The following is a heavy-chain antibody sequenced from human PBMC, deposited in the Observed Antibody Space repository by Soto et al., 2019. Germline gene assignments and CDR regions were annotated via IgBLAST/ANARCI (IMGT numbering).Heavy chain of an antibody. CDR2: VYYSGSV. CDR3: ARHNNDTTDFYDVDY. V-gene: IGHV4-31*01. D-gene: IGHD2-21*02. CDR1: GGSMSGGGYF. J-gene: IGHJ4*02. Sequence: SGTLSLTCTVSGGSMSGGGYFWSWIRQPPGKGLEWIGYVYYSGSVDYNPSLKSLDTLSVDRTKTQFSLKVSSVPAADTAVYYCARHNNDTTDFYDVDYRGQGTLGTDSS.